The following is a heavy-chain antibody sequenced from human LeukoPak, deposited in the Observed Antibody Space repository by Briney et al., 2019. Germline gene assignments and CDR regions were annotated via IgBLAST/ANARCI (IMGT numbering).Heavy chain of an antibody. CDR2: VSYSGST. V-gene: IGHV4-59*01. CDR3: ARDSFYSGSDY. CDR1: GDSISSYY. D-gene: IGHD1-26*01. J-gene: IGHJ4*02. Sequence: PSETLSLTCTVSGDSISSYYWSWIRQPPGKGLEWIGYVSYSGSTNYNPSLKSRVTISVDTSKNQFSLKLSSVTAADTAVYFCARDSFYSGSDYWGQGTLVTVSS.